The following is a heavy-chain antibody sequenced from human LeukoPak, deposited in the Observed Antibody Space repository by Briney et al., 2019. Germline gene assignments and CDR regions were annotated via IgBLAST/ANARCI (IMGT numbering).Heavy chain of an antibody. J-gene: IGHJ6*03. CDR2: ISSSSSYI. Sequence: TAGGSLRLSCAASGFTFSSYSMNWVRQAPGKGLEWVSSISSSSSYIYYAASVKGRFTVSRDNAKNSLYLQMNSLRAEDTAVYYCARDARSSGWAYMDVWGKGSTVTISS. D-gene: IGHD6-19*01. V-gene: IGHV3-21*04. CDR3: ARDARSSGWAYMDV. CDR1: GFTFSSYS.